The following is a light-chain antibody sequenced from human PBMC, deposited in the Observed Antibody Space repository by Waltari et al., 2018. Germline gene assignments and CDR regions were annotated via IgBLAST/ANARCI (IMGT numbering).Light chain of an antibody. J-gene: IGLJ2*01. CDR3: CSYTGTTTFLL. CDR1: TSDIGTYNI. Sequence: QSALTQPASVSGSPGQSITISCTGTTSDIGTYNIISWYQQYPGRVPKLIIYEATRGASWVPDRCSGSKSGNTASLTIAGLQAEDEANYYCCSYTGTTTFLLFGGGTKLTVL. V-gene: IGLV2-23*02. CDR2: EAT.